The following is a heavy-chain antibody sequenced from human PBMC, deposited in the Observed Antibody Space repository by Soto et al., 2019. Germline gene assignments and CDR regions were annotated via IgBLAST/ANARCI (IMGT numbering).Heavy chain of an antibody. J-gene: IGHJ4*02. V-gene: IGHV1-69*02. Sequence: QVQLVQSGAEVKKPGSSVKVSCKASGGTFSSYTISWVRQAPGQGLEWMGRIIPILGIANYAQKFQGRVTITADKSTSTDYMELSSLRSEDTAVYYCARGGDDYGDDHFDYWGQGTLVTVSS. D-gene: IGHD4-17*01. CDR1: GGTFSSYT. CDR3: ARGGDDYGDDHFDY. CDR2: IIPILGIA.